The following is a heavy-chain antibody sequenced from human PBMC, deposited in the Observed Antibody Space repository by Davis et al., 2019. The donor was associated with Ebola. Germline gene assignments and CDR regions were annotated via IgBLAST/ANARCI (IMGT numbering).Heavy chain of an antibody. Sequence: GESLKIPCSASELPFNNLAMIWVPQAPGKGLEWLGFIRSKRAGGTTEYAASVKDRFVISRDDSKSIAYLQMNSLKIEDTAVYYCVAGATKWGQGTLVTVSS. J-gene: IGHJ4*02. D-gene: IGHD1-26*01. CDR1: ELPFNNLA. V-gene: IGHV3-49*04. CDR2: IRSKRAGGTT. CDR3: VAGATK.